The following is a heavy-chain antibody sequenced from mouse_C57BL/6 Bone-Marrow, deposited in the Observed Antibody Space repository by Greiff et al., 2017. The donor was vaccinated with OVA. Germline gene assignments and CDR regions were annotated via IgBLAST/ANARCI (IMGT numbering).Heavy chain of an antibody. V-gene: IGHV1-78*01. Sequence: VQLQQSDAELVKPGASVKISCKVSGYTFTDHTIHWMKQRPEQGLEWIGYIYPRDGSTKYNEKFKGKATLTAAKSSSTAYMQLNSLTSEDSAVYFCARNLHYYGSSYGYFDVWGTGTTVTVSS. D-gene: IGHD1-1*01. J-gene: IGHJ1*03. CDR3: ARNLHYYGSSYGYFDV. CDR2: IYPRDGST. CDR1: GYTFTDHT.